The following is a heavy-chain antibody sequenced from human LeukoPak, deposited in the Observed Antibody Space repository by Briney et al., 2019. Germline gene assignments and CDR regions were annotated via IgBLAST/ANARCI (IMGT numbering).Heavy chain of an antibody. V-gene: IGHV1-69*13. Sequence: SVKVSCKASRGTFSIYAISWVRQAPGQGLEWMGGIIPIFGTANYAQKFQGRVTITADESTSTAYMELSSLRSEDTAVYYCARDRSYYDSSGYYSGWGQGTLVTVSS. J-gene: IGHJ4*02. CDR2: IIPIFGTA. D-gene: IGHD3-22*01. CDR1: RGTFSIYA. CDR3: ARDRSYYDSSGYYSG.